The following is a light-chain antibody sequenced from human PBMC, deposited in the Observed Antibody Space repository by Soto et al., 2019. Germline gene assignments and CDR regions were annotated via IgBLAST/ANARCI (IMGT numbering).Light chain of an antibody. Sequence: QSVLTQPPSASGTPGQRVTISCSGGSSNIGSNTVNWYQQLPGTAPKLLIYSNNQRPSGVPDRFSGSKSGTSASLAISGLQSKDEADYYCAAWDDSLNGSYVFGTGTKVTVL. CDR3: AAWDDSLNGSYV. J-gene: IGLJ1*01. CDR1: SSNIGSNT. V-gene: IGLV1-44*01. CDR2: SNN.